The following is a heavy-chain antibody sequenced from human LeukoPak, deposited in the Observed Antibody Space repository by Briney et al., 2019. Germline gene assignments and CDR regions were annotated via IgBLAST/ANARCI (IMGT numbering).Heavy chain of an antibody. J-gene: IGHJ5*02. D-gene: IGHD6-19*01. CDR3: ARNIPIAVAGTIGWFDP. V-gene: IGHV3-30-3*01. Sequence: GGSLRLSCSASGFTFSSYTMYWVRQAPGKGLEWVAVISYDGSNKYYADSVKGRFTISRDNSKNTLNLQMNSLRAEDTAVYYCARNIPIAVAGTIGWFDPWGQGTLVTVSS. CDR2: ISYDGSNK. CDR1: GFTFSSYT.